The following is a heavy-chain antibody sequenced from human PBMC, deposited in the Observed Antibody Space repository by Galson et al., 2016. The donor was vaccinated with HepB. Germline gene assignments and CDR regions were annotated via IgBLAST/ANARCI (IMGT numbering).Heavy chain of an antibody. CDR2: IYYNGKA. V-gene: IGHV4-31*11. Sequence: TLSLTCAVSGGSISCGGYYWSWIRQHPRKGLEWIGYIYYNGKAYYNPSLKSRVNISVDTSKNQFSLKLSSVTAADTAVYYCARDSPFGSGGEEHYYGMDVWGQGTTVTVSS. D-gene: IGHD3-10*01. CDR1: GGSISCGGYY. J-gene: IGHJ6*02. CDR3: ARDSPFGSGGEEHYYGMDV.